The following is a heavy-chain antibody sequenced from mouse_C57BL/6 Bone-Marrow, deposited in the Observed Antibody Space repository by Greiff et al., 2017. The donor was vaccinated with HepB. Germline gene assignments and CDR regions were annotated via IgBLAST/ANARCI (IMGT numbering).Heavy chain of an antibody. D-gene: IGHD1-1*01. J-gene: IGHJ3*01. CDR1: GFNIKDYY. CDR3: VKALYGSPFAY. V-gene: IGHV14-2*01. CDR2: IDPEDGET. Sequence: VQLQQSGAELVKPGASVKLSCTASGFNIKDYYMHWVKQRTEQGLEWIGRIDPEDGETKYAPKFQGKATITADTSSNTAYLRLSSLTSEDTAVYYCVKALYGSPFAYWGQGTLVTVSA.